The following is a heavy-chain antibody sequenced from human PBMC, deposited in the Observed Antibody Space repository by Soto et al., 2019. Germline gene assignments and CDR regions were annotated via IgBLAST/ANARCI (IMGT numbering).Heavy chain of an antibody. CDR1: GFTFSSDA. J-gene: IGHJ3*02. CDR3: AKVYYIGIAAADAFDI. CDR2: ISGSGGST. Sequence: GGSLRLSCAASGFTFSSDAMSWVRQAPGKGLEWVSAISGSGGSTYYADSVKGRFTISRDNSKNTLYLQMNSLRAEDTAVYYCAKVYYIGIAAADAFDIWRQGTMVPVSS. V-gene: IGHV3-23*01. D-gene: IGHD6-13*01.